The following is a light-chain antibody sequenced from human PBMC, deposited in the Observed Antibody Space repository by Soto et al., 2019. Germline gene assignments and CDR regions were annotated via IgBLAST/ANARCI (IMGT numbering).Light chain of an antibody. CDR2: AAS. Sequence: EVVMTQSPGNVSVSPGERVTLSCRASQSISTHLAWYRQKPGQAPKLFIYAASTRVTGISARFSGSGSGTEFALTISSLQSEDFGTYYCLQYNDWSVYTFGQGTNVEVK. J-gene: IGKJ2*01. CDR1: QSISTH. V-gene: IGKV3-15*01. CDR3: LQYNDWSVYT.